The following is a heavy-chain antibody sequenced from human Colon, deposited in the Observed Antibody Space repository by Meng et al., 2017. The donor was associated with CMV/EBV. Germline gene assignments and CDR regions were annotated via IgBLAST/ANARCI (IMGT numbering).Heavy chain of an antibody. D-gene: IGHD1-26*01. CDR1: DFSFKDYE. J-gene: IGHJ6*02. CDR2: ITWNSETI. V-gene: IGHV3-9*01. Sequence: SCAGSDFSFKDYEMNWVRQVPGKGPEWVAGITWNSETIEYGDSVKGRFTVSRDNAKTALYLQMNSLRAEDTALYYCAKDVGANFFYGLDVWGQGTTVTVSS. CDR3: AKDVGANFFYGLDV.